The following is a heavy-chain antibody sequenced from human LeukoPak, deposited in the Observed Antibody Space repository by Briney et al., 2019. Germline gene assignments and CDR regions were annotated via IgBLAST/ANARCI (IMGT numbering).Heavy chain of an antibody. J-gene: IGHJ4*02. CDR1: GFTFSSYS. CDR2: ISSSSSYI. D-gene: IGHD3-22*01. CDR3: ASGRGYDSSGRDY. Sequence: GGSLRLSCAASGFTFSSYSMNWVRQAPGKGLEWVSSISSSSSYIYYADSVKGRFTISRDNAKNSLYLQMNSLRAEGTAVYYCASGRGYDSSGRDYWGQGTLVTVSS. V-gene: IGHV3-21*01.